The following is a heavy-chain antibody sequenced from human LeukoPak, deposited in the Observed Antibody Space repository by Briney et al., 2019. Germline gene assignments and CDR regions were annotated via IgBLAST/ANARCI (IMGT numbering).Heavy chain of an antibody. Sequence: GGSLRLSCAASGFTFSSYAMSWVRQAPGKGLEWVSAISGSGGSTYHADSVKGRFTISRDNSKNTLYLQMNSLRAEDTAVYYCAKLSWWGPSRRIAAPYWGQGTLVTVSS. V-gene: IGHV3-23*01. CDR1: GFTFSSYA. D-gene: IGHD6-13*01. J-gene: IGHJ4*02. CDR2: ISGSGGST. CDR3: AKLSWWGPSRRIAAPY.